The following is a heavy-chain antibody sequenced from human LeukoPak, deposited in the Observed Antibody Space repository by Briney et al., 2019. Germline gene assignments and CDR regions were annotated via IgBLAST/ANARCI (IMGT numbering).Heavy chain of an antibody. Sequence: SETLSLTCTVSGDSVNSLDLWSWVRQPPGKGLEWIGEMYLSGTTHSNPSVKSRVTISIDKSKNQFFLNLSSVTAADTAVYYCAGLVGRYSSGLYYYYFDYWGQGTLVTVSS. CDR2: MYLSGTT. V-gene: IGHV4-4*02. CDR3: AGLVGRYSSGLYYYYFDY. D-gene: IGHD3-22*01. J-gene: IGHJ4*02. CDR1: GDSVNSLDL.